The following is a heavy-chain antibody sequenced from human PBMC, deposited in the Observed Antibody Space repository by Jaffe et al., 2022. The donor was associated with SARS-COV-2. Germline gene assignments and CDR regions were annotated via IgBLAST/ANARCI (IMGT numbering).Heavy chain of an antibody. Sequence: QITLKESGPTLVKPTQTLTVTCTFSGFSLSTSGVGVGWIRQPPGKALEWLALIYWDDDKRYSPSLKSRLTITKDSSKNQVVLTMTNMDPVDTATYYCAHVLGKSDAFDIWGPGTMVTVSS. CDR2: IYWDDDK. CDR3: AHVLGKSDAFDI. CDR1: GFSLSTSGVG. J-gene: IGHJ3*02. V-gene: IGHV2-5*02.